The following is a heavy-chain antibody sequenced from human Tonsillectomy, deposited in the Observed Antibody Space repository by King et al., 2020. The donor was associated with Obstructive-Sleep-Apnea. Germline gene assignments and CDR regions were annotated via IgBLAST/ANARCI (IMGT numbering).Heavy chain of an antibody. CDR1: GFIFSTYS. D-gene: IGHD6-13*01. J-gene: IGHJ4*02. CDR2: ISSSSTSI. CDR3: ARGPLEWPYSRSWIDY. Sequence: VQLVESGGGLVQPGGSLRLSCAASGFIFSTYSMNWVRQAPGKGLEWISYISSSSTSIHKAVSVKGRFTISRDNAKNSLYLQMNSLRAEDTAVYYCARGPLEWPYSRSWIDYWGQGTLVTVSS. V-gene: IGHV3-48*04.